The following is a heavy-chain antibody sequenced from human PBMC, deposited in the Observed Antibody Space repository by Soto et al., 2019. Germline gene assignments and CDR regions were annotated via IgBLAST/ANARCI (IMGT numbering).Heavy chain of an antibody. CDR3: ARGSPSSSWWGSYYYYGMDV. Sequence: GGSLRLSCAASGFTFSNYGMHWVRQAPGKALEWVAVIWYDGSNKYYADSVKDRFTISRDNSKITLDLQMNSLRAKDTAVYYCARGSPSSSWWGSYYYYGMDVWGQGTTVTVSS. J-gene: IGHJ6*02. CDR1: GFTFSNYG. D-gene: IGHD6-13*01. V-gene: IGHV3-33*01. CDR2: IWYDGSNK.